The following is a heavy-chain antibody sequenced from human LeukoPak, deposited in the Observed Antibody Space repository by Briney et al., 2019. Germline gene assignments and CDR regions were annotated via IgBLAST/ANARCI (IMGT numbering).Heavy chain of an antibody. V-gene: IGHV4-31*03. CDR2: IYYSGST. D-gene: IGHD3-22*01. CDR3: ASFIYYYDSSGYFEFFDY. J-gene: IGHJ4*02. Sequence: SETLSLTCTVSGGSISSGGYYWSWIRQHPGKGLEWIGYIYYSGSTYYNPSLKRRVTISVDTSKNQFSLKLSSVTAADTAVYYCASFIYYYDSSGYFEFFDYWGQGTLVTVSS. CDR1: GGSISSGGYY.